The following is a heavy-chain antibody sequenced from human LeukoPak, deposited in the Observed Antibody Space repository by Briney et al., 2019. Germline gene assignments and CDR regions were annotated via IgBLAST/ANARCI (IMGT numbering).Heavy chain of an antibody. Sequence: GESLKISCKGSGYSFTSYWISWVRQMPGKGLEWVGRIDPSDSYTNYSPSFQGHVTISADKSISTAYLQWSSLKASDTAMYYCARHTSSKDAFDIWGQGTMVTVSS. D-gene: IGHD6-13*01. V-gene: IGHV5-10-1*01. CDR3: ARHTSSKDAFDI. J-gene: IGHJ3*02. CDR2: IDPSDSYT. CDR1: GYSFTSYW.